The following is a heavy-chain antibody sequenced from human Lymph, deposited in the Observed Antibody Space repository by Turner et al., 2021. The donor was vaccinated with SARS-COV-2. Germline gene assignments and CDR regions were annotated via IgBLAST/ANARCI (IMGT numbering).Heavy chain of an antibody. Sequence: QLLLVQSGAELKKPGASVRVSCKASGYTFTSSDMNWVRQATGQALEWVGWMNPDSGNTGYAQKFQGRVTMTRKTSIRTDYMELSSLRSEDTAVYYCERAAQLTVWFDPWGQGTLVTVSS. J-gene: IGHJ5*02. CDR1: GYTFTSSD. V-gene: IGHV1-8*01. D-gene: IGHD3-9*01. CDR3: ERAAQLTVWFDP. CDR2: MNPDSGNT.